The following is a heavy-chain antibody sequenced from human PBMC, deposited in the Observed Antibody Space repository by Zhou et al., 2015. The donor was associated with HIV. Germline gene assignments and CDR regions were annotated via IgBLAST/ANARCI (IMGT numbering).Heavy chain of an antibody. Sequence: QVQLVQSGAEVKKPGASVKVSCKASGYPFSSYGVSWVRQAPGQGLEWMGWIYNGNTNYAQKFQGRVTMTTDTSTSTAYMELRSLRSDDTAMYYCARDDSSGYHSFDHWGQGTLVTVSS. V-gene: IGHV1-18*04. J-gene: IGHJ4*02. D-gene: IGHD3-22*01. CDR1: GYPFSSYG. CDR3: ARDDSSGYHSFDH. CDR2: IYNGNT.